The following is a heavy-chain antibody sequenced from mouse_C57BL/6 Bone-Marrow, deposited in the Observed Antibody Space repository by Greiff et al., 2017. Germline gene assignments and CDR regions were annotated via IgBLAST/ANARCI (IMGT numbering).Heavy chain of an antibody. Sequence: VQLQQSGAELVRPGTSVKLSCKASGYTFTSYWMHWVKQRPGQGLEWIGVIDPSDSYTNYNQKFKGKATLTVDTSSSTAYMQLSSLTSEDSAVXYCATTVVGYWGQGTTLTVSS. J-gene: IGHJ2*01. CDR1: GYTFTSYW. CDR3: ATTVVGY. V-gene: IGHV1-59*01. CDR2: IDPSDSYT. D-gene: IGHD1-1*01.